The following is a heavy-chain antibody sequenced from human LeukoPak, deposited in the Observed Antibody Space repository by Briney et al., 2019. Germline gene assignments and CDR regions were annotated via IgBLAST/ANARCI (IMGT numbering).Heavy chain of an antibody. V-gene: IGHV4-59*08. Sequence: SETLSLTCTDSGGSISGYFWSCIRQPPGQGLEFIGYIYYTGATLYNPSLKSRVTMSVDTSKNQFSLKLSSATAADTAVYYCARHDPVGYYQHGMDVWGQGTTVTVSS. D-gene: IGHD2-15*01. CDR1: GGSISGYF. CDR3: ARHDPVGYYQHGMDV. CDR2: IYYTGAT. J-gene: IGHJ6*02.